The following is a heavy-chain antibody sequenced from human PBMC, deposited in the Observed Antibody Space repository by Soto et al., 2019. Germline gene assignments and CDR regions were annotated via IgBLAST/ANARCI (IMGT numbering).Heavy chain of an antibody. CDR2: IIPIFGTA. Sequence: SVKVSCKASGGTFSSYAISWVRQAPGQGLEWMGGIIPIFGTAYYAQKFQGRVTITADESTSTAYMELSSLRSEDTAVYYCARGDAGTTTIDYWGQGTLVTVSS. D-gene: IGHD1-7*01. J-gene: IGHJ4*02. CDR1: GGTFSSYA. CDR3: ARGDAGTTTIDY. V-gene: IGHV1-69*13.